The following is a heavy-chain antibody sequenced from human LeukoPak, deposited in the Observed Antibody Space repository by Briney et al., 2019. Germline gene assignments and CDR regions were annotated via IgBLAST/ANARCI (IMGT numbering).Heavy chain of an antibody. CDR1: GFTFSSYP. D-gene: IGHD1-26*01. Sequence: GGSLRLSCAASGFTFSSYPLNWVRQAPGKGLEWVSSITSSTLYIYYADSVKGRFTISRDNTKNSLYLQMNSLRAEDTAVYYCARENSGSFDYWGQGTLVTVSS. V-gene: IGHV3-21*01. CDR2: ITSSTLYI. J-gene: IGHJ4*02. CDR3: ARENSGSFDY.